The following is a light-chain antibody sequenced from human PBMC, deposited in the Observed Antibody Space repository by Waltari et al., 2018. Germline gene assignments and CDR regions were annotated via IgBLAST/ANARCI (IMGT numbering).Light chain of an antibody. CDR1: SSDVGGYNY. J-gene: IGLJ2*01. CDR2: DVS. Sequence: QSALTQPASLSGSPGQSITISCSGTSSDVGGYNYVSWYQQHPGKAPKLMISDVSKRPSGVSNRFSGSKSGNTASLTVSGLQAEDESDYYCSSYTSSSSVVFGGGTKLTVL. V-gene: IGLV2-14*01. CDR3: SSYTSSSSVV.